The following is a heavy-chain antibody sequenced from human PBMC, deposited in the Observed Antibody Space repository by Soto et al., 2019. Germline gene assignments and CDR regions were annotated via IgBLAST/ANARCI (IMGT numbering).Heavy chain of an antibody. D-gene: IGHD3-16*01. CDR1: GYTFTRYG. CDR3: AMVDVYVTPSQQGV. J-gene: IGHJ6*02. V-gene: IGHV1-18*01. CDR2: INTYNGNT. Sequence: QVQLVQSGAEVKNPGASVKVSCKASGYTFTRYGIGWARQAPGQGLEWMGWINTYNGNTNYAQNAQGRVTLTTDTSTSTAYMELRSLRSNDTAIYYCAMVDVYVTPSQQGVWGQGTTVIVSS.